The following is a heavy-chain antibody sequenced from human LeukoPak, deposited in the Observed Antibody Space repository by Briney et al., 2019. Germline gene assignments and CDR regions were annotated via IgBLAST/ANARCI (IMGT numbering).Heavy chain of an antibody. J-gene: IGHJ5*02. CDR3: AKARGWSPNWFDP. CDR1: GFTFNNYA. Sequence: PGGSLRLSCTASGFTFNNYAMTWVRQAPGKGLEWVSSISGSGGSTYYADSVKDRFTISRDNSKNTLYLQMNSLRAEDTAVYYCAKARGWSPNWFDPWGQGTLVTVSS. V-gene: IGHV3-23*01. CDR2: ISGSGGST. D-gene: IGHD6-19*01.